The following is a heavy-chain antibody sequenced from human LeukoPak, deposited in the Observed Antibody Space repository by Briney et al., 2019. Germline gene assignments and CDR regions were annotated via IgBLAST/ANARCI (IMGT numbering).Heavy chain of an antibody. D-gene: IGHD3-10*01. CDR1: GYTFTSYD. Sequence: ASVKVSCKASGYTFTSYDINWVRQATGQGLEWMGWMNPNSGNTGYAQKFQGRVTMTRNTSISTAYMELSSLRSEDTAVYYCARGDTGYGSGSYYQEYGMDVWGQGTTVTVSS. CDR3: ARGDTGYGSGSYYQEYGMDV. V-gene: IGHV1-8*01. J-gene: IGHJ6*02. CDR2: MNPNSGNT.